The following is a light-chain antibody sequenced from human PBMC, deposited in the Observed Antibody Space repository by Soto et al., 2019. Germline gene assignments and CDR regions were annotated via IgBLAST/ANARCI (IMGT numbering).Light chain of an antibody. CDR1: HSLNSNY. CDR3: QQYDYLIT. V-gene: IGKV3-20*01. CDR2: DTF. Sequence: EIVLIQSPGTLSFSPGERATLSCRASHSLNSNYLAWHQQKPGQAPRLLIYDTFSRATGIPDRFSGSGSGTDFTLTISRLEPEDFAVYFCQQYDYLITFGQGTRLE. J-gene: IGKJ5*01.